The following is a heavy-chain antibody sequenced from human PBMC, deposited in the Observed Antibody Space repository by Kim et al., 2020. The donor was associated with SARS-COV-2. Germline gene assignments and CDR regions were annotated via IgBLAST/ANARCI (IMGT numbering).Heavy chain of an antibody. CDR2: IWYDGSNK. CDR1: GFTFSSYG. J-gene: IGHJ4*02. CDR3: ARDGISMGGSYYWGTGFDS. Sequence: GGSLRLSCAASGFTFSSYGMHWVRQAPGKGLEWVAVIWYDGSNKYYADSVKGRFTISRDNSKNTLYLQMNSLRAEDTAVYYCARDGISMGGSYYWGTGFDSWGQGTLVTVSS. V-gene: IGHV3-33*01. D-gene: IGHD1-26*01.